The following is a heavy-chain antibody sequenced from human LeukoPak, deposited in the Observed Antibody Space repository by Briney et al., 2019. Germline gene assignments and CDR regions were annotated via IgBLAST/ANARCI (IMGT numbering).Heavy chain of an antibody. J-gene: IGHJ3*02. CDR3: ARDWRNGGNSGAFDI. CDR2: INPSGGST. V-gene: IGHV1-46*01. D-gene: IGHD4-23*01. Sequence: ASVKVSCKASGYTFTSYGISWVRQAPGQGLEWMGVINPSGGSTSYAQKFQGRVTITADKSTSTAYMELSSLRSEDTAVYYCARDWRNGGNSGAFDIWGQGTMVTVSS. CDR1: GYTFTSYG.